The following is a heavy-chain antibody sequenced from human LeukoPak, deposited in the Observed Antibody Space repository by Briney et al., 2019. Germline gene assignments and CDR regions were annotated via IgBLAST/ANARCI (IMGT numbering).Heavy chain of an antibody. J-gene: IGHJ4*02. Sequence: GSLILSCAASGFTFSSNAMSWVRQAPGKGLEWVSAISDSGGTTNYADSVKGRFTISRDNSKSTLYLQMNSLRAEDTAVYYCAKASAGSSWYLGDEYWGQGTLVTVSS. CDR2: ISDSGGTT. D-gene: IGHD6-13*01. CDR3: AKASAGSSWYLGDEY. CDR1: GFTFSSNA. V-gene: IGHV3-23*01.